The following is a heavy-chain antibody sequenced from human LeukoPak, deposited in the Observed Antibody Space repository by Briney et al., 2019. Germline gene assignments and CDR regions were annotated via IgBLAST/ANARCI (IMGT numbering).Heavy chain of an antibody. CDR1: GGTFSSYS. J-gene: IGHJ4*02. D-gene: IGHD6-13*01. CDR2: IIPILGIA. CDR3: ARDSIAAAGRGYSQFDY. Sequence: SVKVSCKASGGTFSSYSISWVRQAPGQGLEWMVRIIPILGIANYAQKFQGRVTITADKYTSTAYMELSSLRYEDTAVYYCARDSIAAAGRGYSQFDYWGQGTLVTVSS. V-gene: IGHV1-69*04.